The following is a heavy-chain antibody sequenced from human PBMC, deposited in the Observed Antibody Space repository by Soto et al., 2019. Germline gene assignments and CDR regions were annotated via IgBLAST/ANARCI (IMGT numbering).Heavy chain of an antibody. D-gene: IGHD3-3*02. V-gene: IGHV1-46*01. CDR2: INPSGGGT. CDR3: ARDKPFSADY. J-gene: IGHJ4*02. Sequence: QVQLVQSGTEVKKPGASVKVSCKASGYTFLDFYIHWVRQAPGQGLEWMGFINPSGGGTTYAQQFQGSLTMTRDTSTSTVYMELITLRSEDTAIYYCARDKPFSADYWGQGTLVT. CDR1: GYTFLDFY.